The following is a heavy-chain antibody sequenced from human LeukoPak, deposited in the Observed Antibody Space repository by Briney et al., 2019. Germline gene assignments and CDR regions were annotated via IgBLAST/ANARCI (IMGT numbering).Heavy chain of an antibody. CDR3: ARHPLRRYFDWLLSEYYFDY. Sequence: SQTLSLTCTVSGGSISSSSYYWGWIRQPPGKGLEWIGSIYYSGSTYYNPSLKSRVTISVDTSKNQFSLKLSSVTAADTAVYYCARHPLRRYFDWLLSEYYFDYWGQGTLVTVSS. D-gene: IGHD3-9*01. CDR2: IYYSGST. CDR1: GGSISSSSYY. J-gene: IGHJ4*02. V-gene: IGHV4-39*01.